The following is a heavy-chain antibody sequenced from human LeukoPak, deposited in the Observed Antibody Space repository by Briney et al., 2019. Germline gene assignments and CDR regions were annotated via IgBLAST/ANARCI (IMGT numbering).Heavy chain of an antibody. Sequence: GGSLRLSCAASGFTFSSYSMNWVRQAPGKGLEWVSSISSSSSYIYYADSVKGRFTISRDNAKNSLYLQMNSLRAEDTAVYYCARDWYSPLYYGSGSHIDAFDIWGQGTMVTVSS. CDR2: ISSSSSYI. V-gene: IGHV3-21*01. CDR3: ARDWYSPLYYGSGSHIDAFDI. D-gene: IGHD3-10*01. J-gene: IGHJ3*02. CDR1: GFTFSSYS.